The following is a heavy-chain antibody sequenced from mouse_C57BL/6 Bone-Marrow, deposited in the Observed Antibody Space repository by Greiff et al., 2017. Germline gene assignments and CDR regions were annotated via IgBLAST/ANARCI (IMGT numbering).Heavy chain of an antibody. CDR1: GFSLTSYG. Sequence: VQLQQSGPGLVQPSQSLSITCTASGFSLTSYGVHWVRQSPGKGLEWLGVIWSGGSTDYNAALISRLSISKDNSKSQVFFKMNSLQADHSAIYYCARKEGIAYWGQGTLVTVSA. V-gene: IGHV2-2*01. CDR2: IWSGGST. CDR3: ARKEGIAY. J-gene: IGHJ3*01.